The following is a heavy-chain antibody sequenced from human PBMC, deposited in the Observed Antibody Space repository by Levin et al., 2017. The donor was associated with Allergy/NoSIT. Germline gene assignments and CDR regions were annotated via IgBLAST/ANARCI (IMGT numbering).Heavy chain of an antibody. V-gene: IGHV4-34*01. D-gene: IGHD6-6*01. CDR1: GGSFSGYY. CDR2: INHSGST. CDR3: ARGLRYRARLFDY. J-gene: IGHJ4*02. Sequence: SETLSLTCAVYGGSFSGYYWSWNRQPPGKGLEWIGEINHSGSTNYNPSLKSRVTISVDTSKNQFSLKLSSVTAADTAVYYCARGLRYRARLFDYWGQGTLVTVSS.